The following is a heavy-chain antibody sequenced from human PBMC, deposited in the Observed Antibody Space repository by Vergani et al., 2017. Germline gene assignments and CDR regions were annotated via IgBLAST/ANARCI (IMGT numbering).Heavy chain of an antibody. V-gene: IGHV3-23*01. CDR3: AREPEKGVGQGGAFDI. D-gene: IGHD3/OR15-3a*01. CDR2: ISGSGGST. Sequence: EVQLLESGGGLVQPGGSLRLSCAASGFTFSSYAMSWVRQAPGKGLEWVSAISGSGGSTYYADSVKGRFTISRDNSKNTLYLQMNSLRAEDTAVYYCAREPEKGVGQGGAFDIWGQGTMVTVSS. J-gene: IGHJ3*02. CDR1: GFTFSSYA.